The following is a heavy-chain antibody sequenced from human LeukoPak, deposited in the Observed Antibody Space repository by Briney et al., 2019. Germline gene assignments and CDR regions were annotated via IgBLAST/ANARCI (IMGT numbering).Heavy chain of an antibody. V-gene: IGHV3-23*01. J-gene: IGHJ6*02. D-gene: IGHD3-3*01. CDR2: ISGSGAGT. CDR1: GFTFSSYA. Sequence: GGSLRLSCAASGFTFSSYAMNWVRQVPGKGLEWVSGISGSGAGTYYADSVKGRFTISRDNAKNTLYLQMNSLRAEDTAVYYCARDLGLWNYYYYGMDVWGQGTTVTVSS. CDR3: ARDLGLWNYYYYGMDV.